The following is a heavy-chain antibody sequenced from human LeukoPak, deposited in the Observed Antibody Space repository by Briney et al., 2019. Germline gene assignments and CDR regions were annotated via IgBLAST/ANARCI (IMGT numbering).Heavy chain of an antibody. CDR3: AKMSGVVWFGELRLPFDY. J-gene: IGHJ4*02. CDR1: GFTFSSYA. Sequence: GGSLRLSCAASGFTFSSYAMHWVRQAPGKGLEWVAVISYDGSNKYYADSVEGRFTISRDNSKNTLYLQMNSLRADDTAVYYCAKMSGVVWFGELRLPFDYWGQGTLVTVSS. D-gene: IGHD3-10*01. CDR2: ISYDGSNK. V-gene: IGHV3-30-3*02.